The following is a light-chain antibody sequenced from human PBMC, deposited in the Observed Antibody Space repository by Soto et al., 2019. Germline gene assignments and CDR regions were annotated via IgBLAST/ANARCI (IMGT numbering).Light chain of an antibody. V-gene: IGLV2-23*02. Sequence: QSALTQPASVSGSPGQSITISCTGTSSDVGSYKLVSWYQQHPGKAPKLMISEVSKRPSGISVRFSGSKSGSTASLTISGLQAEDEADSYCCSYAGTSTHTVFGGGTQLTVL. CDR2: EVS. J-gene: IGLJ7*01. CDR1: SSDVGSYKL. CDR3: CSYAGTSTHTV.